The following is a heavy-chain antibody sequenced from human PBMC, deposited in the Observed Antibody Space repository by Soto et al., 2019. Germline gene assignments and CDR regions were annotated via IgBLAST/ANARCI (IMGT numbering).Heavy chain of an antibody. V-gene: IGHV3-23*01. J-gene: IGHJ4*02. D-gene: IGHD3-22*01. CDR3: AKGRGYYDSSGYYYY. CDR1: GFTFSSYA. CDR2: ISGSGGST. Sequence: GGSLRLSCAASGFTFSSYAMSWVRQAPGKGLEWVSAISGSGGSTYYADSVKGRFTISRDNSKNTLYLKMNSLRAEDTAVYYCAKGRGYYDSSGYYYYGGQGTLVTVSS.